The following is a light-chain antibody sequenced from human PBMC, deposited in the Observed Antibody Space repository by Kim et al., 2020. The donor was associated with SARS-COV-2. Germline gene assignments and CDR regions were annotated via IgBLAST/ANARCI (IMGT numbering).Light chain of an antibody. CDR2: GKN. Sequence: SSELTQDPAVSVVLGQTVRITCQGDSLRSYYASWYQQKPGQAPVLVIYGKNNRPSGIPDRFSGSSSGNTASLTITAAQAEDEADYYCNSRDSSGNHLVFGGGTQLTVL. CDR3: NSRDSSGNHLV. CDR1: SLRSYY. V-gene: IGLV3-19*01. J-gene: IGLJ3*02.